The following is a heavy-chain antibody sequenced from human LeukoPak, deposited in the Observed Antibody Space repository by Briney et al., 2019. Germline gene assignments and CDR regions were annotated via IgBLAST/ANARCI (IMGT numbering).Heavy chain of an antibody. Sequence: GGSLRLSCAASGFTFSGYGMHWVRQAPGKGLEWVAVISYDGSNKYYADSVKGRFTISRDNSKNTLYLQMNSLRAEDTAVYYCARGPSRRAYFDYWGQGTLVTVSS. CDR3: ARGPSRRAYFDY. J-gene: IGHJ4*02. CDR2: ISYDGSNK. V-gene: IGHV3-30*03. CDR1: GFTFSGYG.